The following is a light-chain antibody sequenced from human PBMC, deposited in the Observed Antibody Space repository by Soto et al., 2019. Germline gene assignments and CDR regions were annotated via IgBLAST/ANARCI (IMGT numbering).Light chain of an antibody. V-gene: IGKV1-5*03. CDR2: KAS. CDR3: QQYISYRA. J-gene: IGKJ1*01. CDR1: ESIDSW. Sequence: MTQSPFTLPAPEGARVTITCRACESIDSWLAWHHQKPGRAPKLLISKASSLESGVPSRFSGSGFGTEFTLTFVSLQPDDFAAYYCQQYISYRAFGQGSKVDIK.